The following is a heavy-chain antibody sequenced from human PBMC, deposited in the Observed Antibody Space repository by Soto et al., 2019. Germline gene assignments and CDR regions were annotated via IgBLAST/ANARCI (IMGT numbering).Heavy chain of an antibody. D-gene: IGHD6-19*01. V-gene: IGHV3-21*01. CDR2: ISVTSTYI. CDR1: GFTFSSYT. Sequence: GGSLRLSCAASGFTFSSYTMNWVRQAPGKGLEWVSSISVTSTYIYYADSLKGRFTISRDNAKDSLYLQMNSLRAEDTAVYYCAREDNSGWYYFDYWGRGTLVTVSS. CDR3: AREDNSGWYYFDY. J-gene: IGHJ4*02.